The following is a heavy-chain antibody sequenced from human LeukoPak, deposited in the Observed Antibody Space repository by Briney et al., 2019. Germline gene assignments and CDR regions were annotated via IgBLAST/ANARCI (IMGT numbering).Heavy chain of an antibody. CDR2: IYPPTGGT. CDR3: VRENWYYDH. V-gene: IGHV1-2*02. Sequence: EASVKVSCKTSGYTFTAYHVHWVRQAPGQGLEFMGWIYPPTGGTVLAEKFQSRVTMTRDTSITTAYMELSGLTFDDTAVYYCVRENWYYDHWGQGTLVTVSS. CDR1: GYTFTAYH. J-gene: IGHJ4*02. D-gene: IGHD3-16*01.